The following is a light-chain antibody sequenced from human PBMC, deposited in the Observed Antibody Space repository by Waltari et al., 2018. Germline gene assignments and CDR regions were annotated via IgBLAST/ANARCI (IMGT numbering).Light chain of an antibody. J-gene: IGLJ3*02. CDR1: SSDVGGYNY. V-gene: IGLV2-11*01. CDR2: DVS. Sequence: QSALTQPRSVSGSPGQSVTISCPGTSSDVGGYNYAPWYQQYPGKAPKLMIYDVSKRPSGVPDRFSGSKSGNTASLTISGLQAEDEVDYYCCSYAGSYTPWVFGGGTKLTVL. CDR3: CSYAGSYTPWV.